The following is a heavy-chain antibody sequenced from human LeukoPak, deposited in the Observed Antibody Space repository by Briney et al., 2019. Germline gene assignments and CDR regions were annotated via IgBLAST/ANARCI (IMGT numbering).Heavy chain of an antibody. V-gene: IGHV4-59*01. CDR2: IYYSGST. Sequence: SETLSLTCTDSGGSISSYYWSWIRQPPGKGLEWIGYIYYSGSTNYNPSLKSRVTISVDTSKNQFSLKLSSVTAADTAVYYCARDGVVPARYYFDYWGQGTLVTVSS. D-gene: IGHD3-3*01. CDR3: ARDGVVPARYYFDY. CDR1: GGSISSYY. J-gene: IGHJ4*02.